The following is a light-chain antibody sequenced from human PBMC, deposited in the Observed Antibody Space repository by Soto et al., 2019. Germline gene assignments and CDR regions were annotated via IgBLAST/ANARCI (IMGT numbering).Light chain of an antibody. CDR2: GNT. CDR1: SSNIGAGYP. J-gene: IGLJ1*01. V-gene: IGLV1-40*01. Sequence: QSVLTQPPSVSGAPGQRITISCTGSSSNIGAGYPVHWYQQLPGTAPKLLIFGNTIRPSGVPDRFSGSRSGLAITGLQAEDEADYYCQSYDSSLNGYVFGTGTKLTVL. CDR3: QSYDSSLNGYV.